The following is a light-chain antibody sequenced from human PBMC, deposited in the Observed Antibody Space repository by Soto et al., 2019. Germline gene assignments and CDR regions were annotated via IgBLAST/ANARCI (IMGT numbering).Light chain of an antibody. Sequence: QSVLTQPRSVSGSPGQSVTISCTGTSSDVGTYDFVSWYQQHPGKAPRLMIFDVSERPSGVPDRFSGSKSGNTASLTISGLQAEDEADYYCCLHAVTFYVFGTGTKGTVL. J-gene: IGLJ1*01. V-gene: IGLV2-11*01. CDR1: SSDVGTYDF. CDR3: CLHAVTFYV. CDR2: DVS.